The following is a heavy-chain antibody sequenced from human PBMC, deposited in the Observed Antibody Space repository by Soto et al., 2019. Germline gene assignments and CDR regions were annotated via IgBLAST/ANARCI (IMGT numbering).Heavy chain of an antibody. CDR2: IDPSDSYT. Sequence: PGESLKISCEASGYMFPIYHISWVRQMPGKGLEWMGRIDPSDSYTNYSPSFQGHVTISADKSISTAYLQWSSLKASDTAMYYCARRPLYSSSPSFVDYWGQGTQVTVSS. J-gene: IGHJ4*02. CDR1: GYMFPIYH. CDR3: ARRPLYSSSPSFVDY. D-gene: IGHD6-6*01. V-gene: IGHV5-10-1*01.